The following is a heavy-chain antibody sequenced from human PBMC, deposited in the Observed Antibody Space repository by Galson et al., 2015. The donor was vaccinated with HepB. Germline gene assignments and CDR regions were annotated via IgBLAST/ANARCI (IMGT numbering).Heavy chain of an antibody. V-gene: IGHV3-23*01. D-gene: IGHD6-19*01. CDR2: ISASGGST. CDR1: GFTFGSSV. Sequence: SLRLSCAASGFTFGSSVMAWVRQAPGKGLEWVSGISASGGSTYHVDSVKGRFTISRDNSKNTLFLQMDSLRAEDTAVYLCAKEQQWLGGGMDVWGKGTTVTVSS. J-gene: IGHJ6*04. CDR3: AKEQQWLGGGMDV.